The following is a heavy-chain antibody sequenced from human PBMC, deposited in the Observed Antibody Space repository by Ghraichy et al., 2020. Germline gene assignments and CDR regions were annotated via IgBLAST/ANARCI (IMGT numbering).Heavy chain of an antibody. Sequence: ASVKVSCKVSGYTLTELSMHWVRQAPGKGLEWMGGFDPEDGETIYAQKFQGRVTMTEDTSTDTAYMELSSLRSEDTAVYYCATAERSSWSRDAFDIWGQGTMVTVSS. CDR2: FDPEDGET. J-gene: IGHJ3*02. CDR1: GYTLTELS. D-gene: IGHD6-13*01. V-gene: IGHV1-24*01. CDR3: ATAERSSWSRDAFDI.